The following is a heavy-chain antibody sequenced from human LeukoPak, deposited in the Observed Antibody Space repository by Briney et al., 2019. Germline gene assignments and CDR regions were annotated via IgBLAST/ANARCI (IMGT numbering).Heavy chain of an antibody. CDR2: TSFDGSHK. CDR1: AFTFSSYG. Sequence: GGSLRLSCAASAFTFSSYGMHWVRQAPGKGLEWVAVTSFDGSHKYYADSVKGRFTISRDNAKNSLYLQMNSLRAEDTAVYYCARGTNMLRGDYYFDYWGQGTLVTVSS. J-gene: IGHJ4*02. D-gene: IGHD3-10*01. CDR3: ARGTNMLRGDYYFDY. V-gene: IGHV3-30*03.